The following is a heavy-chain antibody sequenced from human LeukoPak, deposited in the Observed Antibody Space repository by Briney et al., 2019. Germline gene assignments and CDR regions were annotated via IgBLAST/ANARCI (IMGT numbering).Heavy chain of an antibody. CDR1: GYTFTSYG. D-gene: IGHD6-19*01. V-gene: IGHV1-18*01. CDR3: ARDSAVAGIFDY. Sequence: ASVKVSCKASGYTFTSYGISWGRQAPGQGLEWMGWISAYNGNTNYAQKLQGRVTMTTDTSTSTAYMELRSLRSDDTAVYYCARDSAVAGIFDYWGQGTLVTVSS. CDR2: ISAYNGNT. J-gene: IGHJ4*02.